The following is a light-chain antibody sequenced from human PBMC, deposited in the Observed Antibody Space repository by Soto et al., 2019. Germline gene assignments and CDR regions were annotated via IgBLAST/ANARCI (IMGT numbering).Light chain of an antibody. J-gene: IGLJ2*01. CDR3: SSYAGSNTI. V-gene: IGLV2-8*01. CDR2: EVS. Sequence: QSVLTQPPSASGSPGQSVTISCTGTSSDVGGYNYVSWYQQHPGKAPKLMIYEVSKRPSGVPDRFSGSKSGNTASLTVSGIQAEDGADYYCSSYAGSNTIFGGGTQLTVL. CDR1: SSDVGGYNY.